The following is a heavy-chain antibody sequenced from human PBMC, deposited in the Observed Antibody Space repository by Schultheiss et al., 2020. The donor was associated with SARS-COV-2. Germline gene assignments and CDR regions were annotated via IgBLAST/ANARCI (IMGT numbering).Heavy chain of an antibody. D-gene: IGHD3-22*01. Sequence: SETLSLTCAVYGGSFSGYYWSWIRQPPGKGLEWIGYIYYSGSTNYNPSLKSRVTISVDTSKNQFSLKLSSVTAADTAVYYCARGSFRGYAYYYYGMDVWGQGTTVTVSS. J-gene: IGHJ6*02. CDR1: GGSFSGYY. CDR3: ARGSFRGYAYYYYGMDV. V-gene: IGHV4-59*01. CDR2: IYYSGST.